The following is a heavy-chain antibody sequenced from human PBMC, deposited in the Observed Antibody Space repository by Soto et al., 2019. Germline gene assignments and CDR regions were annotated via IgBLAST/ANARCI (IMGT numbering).Heavy chain of an antibody. CDR3: ARDDIVVVPAGIYYYMDV. CDR1: GYTFTSYG. J-gene: IGHJ6*03. V-gene: IGHV1-8*01. D-gene: IGHD2-2*01. CDR2: MHPNSGNT. Sequence: ASVKVSCKASGYTFTSYGINWVRQATGQGLEWMGWMHPNSGNTGYAQEFQGRVTMTRNTSISTAYMELSSLRSEDTAVYYCARDDIVVVPAGIYYYMDVWGKGTTVTVSS.